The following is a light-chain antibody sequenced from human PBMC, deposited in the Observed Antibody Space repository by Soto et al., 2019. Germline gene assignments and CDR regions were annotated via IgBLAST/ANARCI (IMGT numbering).Light chain of an antibody. V-gene: IGKV1-39*01. CDR1: QSISSY. Sequence: DIQMTQSPSSLSASVGDRVTITCRASQSISSYLNWYQQKPGKAPKLLIYAASSLQSGVPSRFSGRGSGTDFTLTISSLQPEDFATYYCQQSYSTPQTFGQGTKLAIK. CDR2: AAS. J-gene: IGKJ2*01. CDR3: QQSYSTPQT.